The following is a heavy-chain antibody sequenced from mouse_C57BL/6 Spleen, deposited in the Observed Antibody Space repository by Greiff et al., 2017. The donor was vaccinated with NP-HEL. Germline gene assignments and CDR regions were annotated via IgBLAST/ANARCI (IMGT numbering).Heavy chain of an antibody. CDR1: GFTFSSYA. J-gene: IGHJ3*01. D-gene: IGHD2-4*01. Sequence: DVHLVESGEGLVKPGGSLKLSCAASGFTFSSYAMSWVRQTPEKRLEWVAYISSGGDYIYYADTVKGRFTISRDNARNTLYLQMSSLKSEDTAMYYCTRDSIYYDYDGPFAYWGQGTLVTVSA. CDR2: ISSGGDYI. CDR3: TRDSIYYDYDGPFAY. V-gene: IGHV5-9-1*02.